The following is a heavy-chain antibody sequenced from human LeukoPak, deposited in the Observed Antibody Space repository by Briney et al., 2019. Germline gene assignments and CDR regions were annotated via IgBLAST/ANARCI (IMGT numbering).Heavy chain of an antibody. CDR2: INPNSGGT. CDR3: ARDYDFWSGYSLDY. J-gene: IGHJ4*02. Sequence: ASVKVSCKASGYTFTGYYMHWVRQAPGQGLEWMGWINPNSGGTNYAQKFQGRVTMTRGTSISTAYMELSRLRSDDTAVYYCARDYDFWSGYSLDYWGQGTLVTVSS. CDR1: GYTFTGYY. V-gene: IGHV1-2*02. D-gene: IGHD3-3*01.